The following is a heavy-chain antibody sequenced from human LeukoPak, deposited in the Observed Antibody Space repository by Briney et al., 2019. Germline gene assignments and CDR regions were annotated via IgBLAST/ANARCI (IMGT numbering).Heavy chain of an antibody. Sequence: PSETLSLTCTVSGYSISSGYYWGWIRQPPGKGLVYIGSIYHSGSTYYKPSLKSRVTISVDTSKNQFSLKLSSVTAADTAVYYCARGDYSGSYWRYWGQGTLVTVSS. CDR2: IYHSGST. J-gene: IGHJ4*02. CDR1: GYSISSGYY. V-gene: IGHV4-38-2*02. D-gene: IGHD1-26*01. CDR3: ARGDYSGSYWRY.